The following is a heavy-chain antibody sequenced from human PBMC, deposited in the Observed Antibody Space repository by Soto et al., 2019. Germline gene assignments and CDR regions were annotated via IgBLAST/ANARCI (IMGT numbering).Heavy chain of an antibody. CDR1: GYKFTSYW. CDR2: IYPGDSDT. V-gene: IGHV5-51*01. J-gene: IGHJ4*02. Sequence: GESLKISCQAFGYKFTSYWIGRVRQMPGKGLEWMGFIYPGDSDTRYSPSFQGQVTISADKSISTAYLQWSSLKASDTAMYYCARKYSGSYYDYFDYWGQGTMVTVSS. D-gene: IGHD1-26*01. CDR3: ARKYSGSYYDYFDY.